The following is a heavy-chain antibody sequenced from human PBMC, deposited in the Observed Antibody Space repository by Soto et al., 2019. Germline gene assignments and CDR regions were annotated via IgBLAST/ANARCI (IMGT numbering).Heavy chain of an antibody. D-gene: IGHD2-15*01. CDR3: ARPGCIEYCSGGSCYSNYYYGMDV. J-gene: IGHJ6*02. V-gene: IGHV4-39*01. Sequence: SETLSLTCTVSGGSISSSSYYWGWIRQPPGKGLEWIGSIYYSGSTYYNPSLKSRVTISVDTSKNQFSLKLSSVTAADTAVYYCARPGCIEYCSGGSCYSNYYYGMDVWGQGTTVTVSS. CDR1: GGSISSSSYY. CDR2: IYYSGST.